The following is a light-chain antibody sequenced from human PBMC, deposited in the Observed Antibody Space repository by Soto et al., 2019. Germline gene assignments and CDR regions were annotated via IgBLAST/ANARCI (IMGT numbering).Light chain of an antibody. J-gene: IGKJ1*01. CDR1: QTLGRNY. CDR3: QPYDNFPQT. V-gene: IGKV3-20*01. Sequence: LTQSPGTLSMSPGETATLSCRASQTLGRNYLAWYQQKPGQAPRLLIHRISIRAAGISDRFSGSESGTDFTLTIRRLEHEDFEIYYCQPYDNFPQTLGPGTKA. CDR2: RIS.